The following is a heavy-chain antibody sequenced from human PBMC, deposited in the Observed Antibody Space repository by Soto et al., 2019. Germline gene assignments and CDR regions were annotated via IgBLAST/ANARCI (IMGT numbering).Heavy chain of an antibody. V-gene: IGHV4-31*03. CDR1: GGSISSGGYY. D-gene: IGHD2-21*02. CDR2: IYYSGST. Sequence: QVQLQESGPGLVKPSQTLSLTCTVSGGSISSGGYYWSWIRQHPGKGLEWIGYIYYSGSTYYNPSLXSXXXIXLDTSKHQFSLKLSSVTAADTAVYYCARSSPVVTAPWGQGTLVTVSS. CDR3: ARSSPVVTAP. J-gene: IGHJ5*02.